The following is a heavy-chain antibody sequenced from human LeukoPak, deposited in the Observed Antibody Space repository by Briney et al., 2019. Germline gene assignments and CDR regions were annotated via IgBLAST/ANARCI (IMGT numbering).Heavy chain of an antibody. Sequence: GRSLRLSCAASGFTFSNYGMHWVRQAPGKGLEWVALISYDGSNRYNIDSLRGRFTISRDNSKNTLYLQMDSLRAEDTAVYYCAKNTVEMSTIDAFDIWGQGTMVTVSS. CDR2: ISYDGSNR. J-gene: IGHJ3*02. D-gene: IGHD5-24*01. CDR1: GFTFSNYG. CDR3: AKNTVEMSTIDAFDI. V-gene: IGHV3-30*18.